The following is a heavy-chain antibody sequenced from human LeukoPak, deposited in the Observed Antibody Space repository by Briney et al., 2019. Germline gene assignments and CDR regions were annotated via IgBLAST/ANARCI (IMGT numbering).Heavy chain of an antibody. V-gene: IGHV3-30*14. CDR3: ASQTTVKYYFDY. J-gene: IGHJ4*02. CDR1: GFIFSSYA. CDR2: ISYDGSNK. D-gene: IGHD4-17*01. Sequence: GGSLRLSCAASGFIFSSYAMHWVRQAPGKGLEWVAVISYDGSNKYYADSVKGRFTISRDYSKNTLYLQLNSLRAEDTAVYYCASQTTVKYYFDYWGQGTLVTVSS.